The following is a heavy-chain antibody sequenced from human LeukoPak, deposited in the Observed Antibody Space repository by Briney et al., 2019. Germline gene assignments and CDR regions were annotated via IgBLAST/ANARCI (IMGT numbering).Heavy chain of an antibody. V-gene: IGHV3-30*18. Sequence: GGSLRLSCAASGFTFSRYGMQWVRQAPGKGLEWVAVVSYDGKIQYYADSVKGRFTISRDNSKNTLYLQMNSLRAEDTAVYYCAKVGDYGDYALDYWGQGTLVTVSS. CDR2: VSYDGKIQ. J-gene: IGHJ4*02. CDR3: AKVGDYGDYALDY. D-gene: IGHD4-17*01. CDR1: GFTFSRYG.